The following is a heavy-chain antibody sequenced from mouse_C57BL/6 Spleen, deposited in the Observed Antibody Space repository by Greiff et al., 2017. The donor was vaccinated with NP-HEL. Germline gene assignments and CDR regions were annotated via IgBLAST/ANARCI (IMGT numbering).Heavy chain of an antibody. V-gene: IGHV5-4*01. CDR1: GFTFSSYA. CDR2: ISDGGSYT. J-gene: IGHJ2*01. Sequence: EVQLVESGGGLVKPGGSLKLSCAASGFTFSSYAMSWVRQTPEKRLEWVATISDGGSYTYYPDNVKGRFTISRDNAKNNLYLQMSHLKSEDTAMYYCARDAYDYVDYWGQGTTLTVSS. D-gene: IGHD2-3*01. CDR3: ARDAYDYVDY.